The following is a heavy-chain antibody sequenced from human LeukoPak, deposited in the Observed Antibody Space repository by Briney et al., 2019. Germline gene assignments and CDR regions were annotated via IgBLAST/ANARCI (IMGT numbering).Heavy chain of an antibody. CDR1: GGSISNYY. Sequence: PSETLSLTCTVSGGSISNYYWSWIRQPAGKGLEWIGRIYTSGSTNYNPSLKSRVTMSIDTSKNQFSLKLSSVTAADTAVYYCARLIYGSGSYYLDWFDPWGQGTLVTVSS. V-gene: IGHV4-4*07. CDR3: ARLIYGSGSYYLDWFDP. CDR2: IYTSGST. J-gene: IGHJ5*02. D-gene: IGHD3-10*01.